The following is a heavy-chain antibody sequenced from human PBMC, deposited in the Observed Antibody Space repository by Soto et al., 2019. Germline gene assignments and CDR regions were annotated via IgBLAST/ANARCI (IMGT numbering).Heavy chain of an antibody. CDR3: ARDSYSNDAFDI. D-gene: IGHD3-10*01. Sequence: EVQLVESGGGLVKPGGSLRLSCAASGFTFSSYSMNWVRQAPGNGLEWVSSISSSSSYIYYADSVKGRFTISRDNAKNSLYLQMNSLRAEDTAVYYCARDSYSNDAFDIWGQGTMVTVSS. V-gene: IGHV3-21*01. CDR2: ISSSSSYI. CDR1: GFTFSSYS. J-gene: IGHJ3*02.